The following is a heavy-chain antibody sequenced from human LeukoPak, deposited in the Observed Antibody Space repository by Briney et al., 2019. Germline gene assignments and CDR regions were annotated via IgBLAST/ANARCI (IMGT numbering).Heavy chain of an antibody. D-gene: IGHD6-19*01. CDR2: IYYSGST. J-gene: IGHJ6*03. Sequence: SETLSLTCTVSGGSISSYYWSWIRQPPGKGLEWIGYIYYSGSTHYKPSLKSRVTISVDTSKNQFSLKLSSVTAADTAVYYCARARIAVAGYYYYYYMDVWGKGTTVTVSS. V-gene: IGHV4-59*01. CDR1: GGSISSYY. CDR3: ARARIAVAGYYYYYYMDV.